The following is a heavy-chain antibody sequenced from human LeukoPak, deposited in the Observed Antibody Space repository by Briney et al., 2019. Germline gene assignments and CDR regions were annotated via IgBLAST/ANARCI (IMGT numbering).Heavy chain of an antibody. CDR1: GFSFSSNF. CDR2: IYTAGTT. V-gene: IGHV3-53*01. Sequence: GGSLRLSCAGSGFSFSSNFMSWVRQAPGKGLEWVSVIYTAGTTYYADSVKGRFTISRDNSKNTLYLQMNSLRAEDTAVYYCARGPRGPARLDYWGQGTLVTVSS. J-gene: IGHJ1*01. CDR3: ARGPRGPARLDY. D-gene: IGHD3-16*01.